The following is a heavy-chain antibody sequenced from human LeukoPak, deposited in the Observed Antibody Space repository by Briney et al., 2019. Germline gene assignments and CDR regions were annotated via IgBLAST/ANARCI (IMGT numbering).Heavy chain of an antibody. CDR3: ARLEWDNYYYYGMDV. Sequence: GGSLRLSCATSGFTFSTSAMHWVRQASGKGLEWLGRIRGKTNSYATAYAASVEGRYTISRDDSKNTAYLQMNSLKTEDTAVYYCARLEWDNYYYYGMDVWGQGTTVTVSS. D-gene: IGHD1-26*01. CDR1: GFTFSTSA. CDR2: IRGKTNSYAT. J-gene: IGHJ6*02. V-gene: IGHV3-73*01.